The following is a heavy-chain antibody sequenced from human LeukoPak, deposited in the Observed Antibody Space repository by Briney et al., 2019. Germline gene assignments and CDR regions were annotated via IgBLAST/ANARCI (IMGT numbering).Heavy chain of an antibody. Sequence: GGSLRLSCAASGFTFSSYAMSWVRQAPGKGLEWVSAISGSGGSTYYADSVKGRFTISRDNSKNMLYLQMNSLRAEDTAVYYCANSGSGYSSSWYWENWFDPWGQGTLVTVSS. CDR2: ISGSGGST. D-gene: IGHD6-13*01. V-gene: IGHV3-23*01. J-gene: IGHJ5*02. CDR3: ANSGSGYSSSWYWENWFDP. CDR1: GFTFSSYA.